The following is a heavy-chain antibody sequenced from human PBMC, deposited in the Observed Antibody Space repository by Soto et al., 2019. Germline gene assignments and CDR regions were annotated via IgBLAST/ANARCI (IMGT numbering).Heavy chain of an antibody. J-gene: IGHJ5*02. Sequence: GAAVKASCKASDYAFTSYGISSVRQAPGQGLEWMGWISAYNGNTNYAQKLQGRVTMTTDTSTSTAYMELRSLSSDETAVYYCARVTIFGVVPGWFDPWGQGTLVTVSS. CDR3: ARVTIFGVVPGWFDP. D-gene: IGHD3-3*01. V-gene: IGHV1-18*01. CDR1: DYAFTSYG. CDR2: ISAYNGNT.